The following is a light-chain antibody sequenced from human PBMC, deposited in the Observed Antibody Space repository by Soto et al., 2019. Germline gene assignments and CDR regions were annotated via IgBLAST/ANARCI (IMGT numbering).Light chain of an antibody. CDR2: DAF. V-gene: IGKV1-33*01. Sequence: IQMTQSPSSRSASVGDRGTITCQASQDISNCLNWYQQKLGKAPKLLIYDAFNLETGVPSRFTGSGSGTDFTFTISSLQPEDFATYFCQQCGTFPCTVGPGTKVDSK. CDR3: QQCGTFPCT. J-gene: IGKJ3*01. CDR1: QDISNC.